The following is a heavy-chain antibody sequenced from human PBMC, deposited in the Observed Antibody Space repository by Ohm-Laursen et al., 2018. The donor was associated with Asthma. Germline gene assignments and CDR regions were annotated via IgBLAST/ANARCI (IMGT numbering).Heavy chain of an antibody. D-gene: IGHD1-20*01. CDR3: AITGTTTRFDY. CDR1: GFTFSSYG. CDR2: ISYDGSNK. V-gene: IGHV3-30*03. Sequence: SLRLSCAASGFTFSSYGMHWVRQAPGKGLEWVAVISYDGSNKYYADSVKGRFTISRDNSKNTLYLQMNSLRAEDTAVYYCAITGTTTRFDYWGQGTLVTVSS. J-gene: IGHJ4*02.